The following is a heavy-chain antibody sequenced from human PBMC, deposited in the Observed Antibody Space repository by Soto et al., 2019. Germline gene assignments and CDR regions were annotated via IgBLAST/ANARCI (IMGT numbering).Heavy chain of an antibody. Sequence: GESLKISCKGSGYSFAGYWITWVRQKPGKGLEWMGRIDPSDSQTYYSPSFRGHVTISATKSITTVFLQWNSLRAEDTAVYYCAKYRINLETYHFDYWGQGTLVTVSS. CDR1: GYSFAGYW. CDR2: IDPSDSQT. CDR3: AKYRINLETYHFDY. D-gene: IGHD1-20*01. J-gene: IGHJ4*02. V-gene: IGHV5-10-1*01.